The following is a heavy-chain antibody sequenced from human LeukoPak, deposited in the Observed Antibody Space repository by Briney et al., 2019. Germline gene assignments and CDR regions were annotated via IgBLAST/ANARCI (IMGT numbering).Heavy chain of an antibody. CDR1: GFTFSNAW. D-gene: IGHD3-22*01. CDR2: IKSKTDGGTT. CDR3: TTDRYYYDSSGYYWYFDY. V-gene: IGHV3-15*01. J-gene: IGHJ4*02. Sequence: GGSLRLSCAASGFTFSNAWMSWVRQAPGKGLEWVGRIKSKTDGGTTDYAAPVKGRFTVSRDDSKNTLYLQMNSLKTEDTAVYYCTTDRYYYDSSGYYWYFDYWGQGTLVTVSS.